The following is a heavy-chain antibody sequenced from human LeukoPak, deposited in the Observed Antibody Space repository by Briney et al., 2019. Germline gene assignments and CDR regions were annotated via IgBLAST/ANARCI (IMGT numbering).Heavy chain of an antibody. D-gene: IGHD1-26*01. CDR3: ARQLLVGARDFDY. CDR1: GFTFSNYV. J-gene: IGHJ4*02. V-gene: IGHV3-30-3*01. Sequence: PGGSLRLSCAASGFTFSNYVMHWVRQAPGKGLEWMAVISYDGSNKYYADSVKGRFTISRDNSKNTLYLQMNSLRAEDTAVYYCARQLLVGARDFDYWGQGTLVTVSS. CDR2: ISYDGSNK.